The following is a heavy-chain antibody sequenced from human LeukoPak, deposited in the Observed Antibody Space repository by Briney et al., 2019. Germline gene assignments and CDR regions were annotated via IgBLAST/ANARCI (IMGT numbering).Heavy chain of an antibody. J-gene: IGHJ4*02. V-gene: IGHV3-23*01. CDR3: ARDSSESSGYQFDY. CDR1: GFTFSSYA. D-gene: IGHD3-22*01. CDR2: ISGSGGGT. Sequence: GGSLRLSCAASGFTFSSYAMSWVRQAPGKGLEWVSGISGSGGGTYYADTVKGRFTISRDNSKNTLYLQMNSLRGEDTAVYYCARDSSESSGYQFDYWGQGTLVTVSS.